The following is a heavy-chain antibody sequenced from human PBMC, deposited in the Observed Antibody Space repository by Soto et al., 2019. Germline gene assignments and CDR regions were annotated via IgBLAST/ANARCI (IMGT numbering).Heavy chain of an antibody. V-gene: IGHV5-51*01. D-gene: IGHD6-13*01. CDR3: ARPSSSWSLSSGLDV. J-gene: IGHJ6*02. CDR2: IYPGDSDT. Sequence: PGESXKISCKGSGYSFTSYWIGWVRQMPGKGLEWMGIIYPGDSDTGYSPSFQGQVTISADKSISTAYLQWSSLKASDTAMYYCARPSSSWSLSSGLDVWGQGTTVTVSS. CDR1: GYSFTSYW.